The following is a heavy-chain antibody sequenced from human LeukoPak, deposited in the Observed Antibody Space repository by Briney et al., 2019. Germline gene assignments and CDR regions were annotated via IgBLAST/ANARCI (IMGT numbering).Heavy chain of an antibody. D-gene: IGHD3-10*02. Sequence: PSETLSLTCTVSGGSISSYYWGWVRQPPGKGLEWIGSIFHSGNTYYNPSLKSRVTISVDTSMNQFSLKLSSVTAADTAVYYCARDLTNYVDYFDYWGQGMLVTVSS. CDR2: IFHSGNT. V-gene: IGHV4-38-2*02. CDR3: ARDLTNYVDYFDY. CDR1: GGSISSYY. J-gene: IGHJ4*02.